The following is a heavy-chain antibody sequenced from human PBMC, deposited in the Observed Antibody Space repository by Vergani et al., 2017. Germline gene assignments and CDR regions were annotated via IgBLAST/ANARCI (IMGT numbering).Heavy chain of an antibody. V-gene: IGHV1-2*02. CDR1: GYTFTDYF. CDR3: ARVGTSSSRDYFDY. D-gene: IGHD2-2*01. J-gene: IGHJ4*02. Sequence: QVQLVQSGSEVKKPGASVKVSCKALGYTFTDYFMHWVRQAPGQGLEWMGCNNPNSGGTNYAQKFQGRLTMTRHTAISTAYMELINLGSDDTSVYYCARVGTSSSRDYFDYWGQGTLVTVSS. CDR2: NNPNSGGT.